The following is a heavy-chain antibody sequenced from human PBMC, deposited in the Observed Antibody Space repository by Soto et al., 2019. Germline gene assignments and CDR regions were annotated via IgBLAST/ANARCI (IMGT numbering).Heavy chain of an antibody. CDR2: IIPIFGTA. Sequence: QVQLVQSGAAVKKPGSSVKVSCKAYGGTFSSYAISWVRQAPGQGLEWMGGIIPIFGTANYAQKFQGRVTITADESTSTAYMELSSLRSEDTAVYYCARNACGNPLVGYFDYWGQGTLVTVFS. V-gene: IGHV1-69*12. CDR1: GGTFSSYA. J-gene: IGHJ4*02. D-gene: IGHD3-9*01. CDR3: ARNACGNPLVGYFDY.